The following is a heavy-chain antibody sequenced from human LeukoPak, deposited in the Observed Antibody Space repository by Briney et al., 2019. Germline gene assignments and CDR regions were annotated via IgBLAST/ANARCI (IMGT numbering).Heavy chain of an antibody. Sequence: GGSLRLSCSASGFTFSSYGIHWVRQAPGKGLEDVSAINSNGASTYYADSVKGRFTISRDNSKNTLYLQMSSLRAEDTAIYYCVKDPPYIYYGSGSRGVWGQGTLVTVSP. V-gene: IGHV3-64D*06. CDR3: VKDPPYIYYGSGSRGV. D-gene: IGHD3-10*01. J-gene: IGHJ4*02. CDR1: GFTFSSYG. CDR2: INSNGAST.